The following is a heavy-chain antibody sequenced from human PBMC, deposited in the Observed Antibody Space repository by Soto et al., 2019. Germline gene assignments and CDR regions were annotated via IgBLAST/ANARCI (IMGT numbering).Heavy chain of an antibody. V-gene: IGHV3-30*18. J-gene: IGHJ4*02. CDR3: AKDRTLSGSYLLDS. CDR2: TSYGGSE. D-gene: IGHD1-26*01. Sequence: QVQLVESGGGVVQPGRSLRLSCAPSGFSISTYGMHWVRQAPGKGLEWVAVTSYGGSEDYAESVKGRFTISRDNSKNTLYLQMNSLRAEDTAVYYCAKDRTLSGSYLLDSWGQGTLVTVSS. CDR1: GFSISTYG.